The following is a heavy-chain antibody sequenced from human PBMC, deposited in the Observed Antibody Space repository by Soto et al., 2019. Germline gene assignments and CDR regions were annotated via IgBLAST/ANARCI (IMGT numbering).Heavy chain of an antibody. D-gene: IGHD1-26*01. V-gene: IGHV1-18*01. Sequence: QVPLVQSGAEVKKPGASVTVSCKTSGYTPTNYDIGWVRQAPGQGLEWMGWISAYNGNTNSAQKLQGRLTMNTDTSTRTAYMELRSLRSDDTAVYYCARALYRSGTYYAFDNWGQGTLVTVSS. J-gene: IGHJ4*02. CDR1: GYTPTNYD. CDR3: ARALYRSGTYYAFDN. CDR2: ISAYNGNT.